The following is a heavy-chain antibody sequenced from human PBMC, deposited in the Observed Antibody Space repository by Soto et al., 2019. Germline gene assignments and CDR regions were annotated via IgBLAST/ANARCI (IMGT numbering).Heavy chain of an antibody. D-gene: IGHD4-17*01. J-gene: IGHJ5*02. CDR2: IYYSGTT. Sequence: PSETLSLTCTVSGGSISSGGFHWSWIRQHPGKGLEWIGYIYYSGTTYYNPSLKSRVTISVDTSKNQFSLKLSSVTAADTTVYYCARFDSADSNWFDPWGQGTLVTVSS. CDR1: GGSISSGGFH. CDR3: ARFDSADSNWFDP. V-gene: IGHV4-31*03.